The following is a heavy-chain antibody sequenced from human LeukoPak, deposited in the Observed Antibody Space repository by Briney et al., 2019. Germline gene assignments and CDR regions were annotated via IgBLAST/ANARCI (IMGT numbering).Heavy chain of an antibody. V-gene: IGHV3-23*01. CDR3: AKDRGPASSTTGFDY. CDR2: ISGSGGST. Sequence: PGGSLRLSCVASGFTFSSYAMHWVRQAPGKGLEWVSAISGSGGSTYYADSVKGRFTISRDNSKNTLYLQMNSLRAEDTAVYYCAKDRGPASSTTGFDYWGQGTLVTVSS. D-gene: IGHD1-26*01. J-gene: IGHJ4*02. CDR1: GFTFSSYA.